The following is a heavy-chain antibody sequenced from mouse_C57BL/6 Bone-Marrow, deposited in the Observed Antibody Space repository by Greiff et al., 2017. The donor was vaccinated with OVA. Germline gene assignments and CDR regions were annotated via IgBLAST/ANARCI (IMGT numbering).Heavy chain of an antibody. J-gene: IGHJ1*01. D-gene: IGHD3-3*01. V-gene: IGHV2-5*01. CDR3: AKIGGPHWYFDV. Sequence: VHLVESGPGLVQPSQSLSITCTVSGFSLTSYGVHWVRQSPGKGLEWLGVIWRGGSTDYNAAFMSRLSITKDNSKSQVFFKMNSLQADDTAIYYCAKIGGPHWYFDVWGAGTTVTVSS. CDR1: GFSLTSYG. CDR2: IWRGGST.